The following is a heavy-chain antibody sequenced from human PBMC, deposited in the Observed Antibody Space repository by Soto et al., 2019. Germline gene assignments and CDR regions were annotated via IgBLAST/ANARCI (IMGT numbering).Heavy chain of an antibody. CDR1: GGSITIYY. D-gene: IGHD3-16*01. CDR2: IYYTGRK. V-gene: IGHV4-59*01. CDR3: AIDGPAGGGAFDI. J-gene: IGHJ3*02. Sequence: PSETLSLTCTVSGGSITIYYWNWIRPRPGQGLEWIGQIYYTGRKEYNPSLQNRVVMSVDTSRRQISLKLTSVTAADTAVYFCAIDGPAGGGAFDICGQGTMVNVSS.